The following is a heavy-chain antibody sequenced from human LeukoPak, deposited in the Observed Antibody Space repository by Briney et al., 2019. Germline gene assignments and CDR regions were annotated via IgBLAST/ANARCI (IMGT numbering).Heavy chain of an antibody. D-gene: IGHD3-10*01. CDR2: ISSTGSYI. CDR1: RFTFSYS. V-gene: IGHV3-21*01. Sequence: GGSLRLSCAASRFTFSYSMNWVRQAPGKGLEWVSSISSTGSYIYYADSVKGRFTISRDNAKNSLYLQMNSLRVEDTAVYYCAKVAKYYYGSETYYFFEHWGQGTPVTASS. J-gene: IGHJ4*02. CDR3: AKVAKYYYGSETYYFFEH.